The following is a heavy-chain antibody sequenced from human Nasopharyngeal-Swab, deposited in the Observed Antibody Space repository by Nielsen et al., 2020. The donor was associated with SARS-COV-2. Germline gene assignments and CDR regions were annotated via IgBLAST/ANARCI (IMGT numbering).Heavy chain of an antibody. CDR3: AFGIAVAGPMGYYGMDV. D-gene: IGHD6-19*01. Sequence: ASVKVSCKASGYTFTSYAMHWVHQAPGQRLEWMGWINAGNGNTKYSQKFQGRVTITRDTSASTAYMELSSLRSEDTAVYYCAFGIAVAGPMGYYGMDVWGQGTTVTVSS. CDR2: INAGNGNT. CDR1: GYTFTSYA. J-gene: IGHJ6*02. V-gene: IGHV1-3*01.